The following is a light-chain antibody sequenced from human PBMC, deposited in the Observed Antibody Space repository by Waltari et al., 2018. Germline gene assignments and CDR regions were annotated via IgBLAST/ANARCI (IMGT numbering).Light chain of an antibody. CDR1: SSDVGGYKY. J-gene: IGLJ2*01. CDR3: SSYTSSSVV. Sequence: QSALTQPASVSGSPGQSITISCTGTSSDVGGYKYVSWYPQHPGQAPKPKIYYVRNRPSGVSNRFSGSKSGNTASLTISGLQAEDEADYYCSSYTSSSVVFGGGTKLTVL. V-gene: IGLV2-14*01. CDR2: YVR.